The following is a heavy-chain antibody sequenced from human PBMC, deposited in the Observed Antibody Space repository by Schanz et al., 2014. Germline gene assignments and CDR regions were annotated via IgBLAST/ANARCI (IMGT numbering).Heavy chain of an antibody. D-gene: IGHD3-3*01. V-gene: IGHV4-59*08. Sequence: QVQLQESGPGLVKPSETLSLTCSVSGGDIGNYYWSWIRQPPGKGLEWIGYIHQSGGTNYNPSLKSQATILFDTSKNQFPLRLPSLTAADTAVYYCAKFLYDDPSWGQGTLVTVSS. CDR2: IHQSGGT. J-gene: IGHJ5*02. CDR3: AKFLYDDPS. CDR1: GGDIGNYY.